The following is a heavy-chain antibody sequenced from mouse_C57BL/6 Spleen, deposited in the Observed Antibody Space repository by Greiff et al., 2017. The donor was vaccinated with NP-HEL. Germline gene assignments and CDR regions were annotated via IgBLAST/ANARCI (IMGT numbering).Heavy chain of an antibody. CDR1: GYTFTDYE. CDR3: TSSYYYGSSWFAY. Sequence: VQLQQSGAELVRPGASVTLSCKASGYTFTDYEMHWVKQTPVHGLEWIGAIDPETGGTAYNQKFKGKAILTADKSSSTAYMELRSLTSEDSAVYYWTSSYYYGSSWFAYWGQGTLVTVSA. V-gene: IGHV1-15*01. J-gene: IGHJ3*01. D-gene: IGHD1-1*01. CDR2: IDPETGGT.